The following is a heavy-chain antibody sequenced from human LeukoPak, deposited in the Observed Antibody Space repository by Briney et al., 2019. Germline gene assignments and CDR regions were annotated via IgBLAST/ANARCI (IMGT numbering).Heavy chain of an antibody. CDR2: INHSGST. J-gene: IGHJ6*03. CDR3: AKALWSEYYYYYMDV. V-gene: IGHV4-34*01. Sequence: SETLSLTCAVYGGSFSGYYWSWIRQPPGKGLEWIGEINHSGSTNYNPSLKSRVTISVDTSKNQFSLKLSSVTAADTAVYYCAKALWSEYYYYYMDVWGKGTTVTVSS. CDR1: GGSFSGYY. D-gene: IGHD3-10*01.